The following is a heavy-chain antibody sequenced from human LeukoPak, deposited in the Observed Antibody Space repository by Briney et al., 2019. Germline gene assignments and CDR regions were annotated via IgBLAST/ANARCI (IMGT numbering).Heavy chain of an antibody. CDR2: ISYDGSNK. Sequence: RGGSLRLSCAASGFTFSSYAMHWVRQAPGKGLEWVAVISYDGSNKYYADSVKGQFTISRDNSKNTLYLQMNSLRAEDTAVYYCARDPGAMVPGLVDYWGQRTVDAVSS. V-gene: IGHV3-30-3*01. J-gene: IGHJ4*02. CDR1: GFTFSSYA. D-gene: IGHD3-10*01. CDR3: ARDPGAMVPGLVDY.